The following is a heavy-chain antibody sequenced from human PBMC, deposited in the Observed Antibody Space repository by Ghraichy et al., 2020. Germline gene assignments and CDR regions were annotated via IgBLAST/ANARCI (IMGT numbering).Heavy chain of an antibody. J-gene: IGHJ3*02. CDR2: IYTSGST. CDR1: GGSISSGSYY. CDR3: ARVVTTMVRGVISRRGAGGAFDI. D-gene: IGHD3-10*01. V-gene: IGHV4-61*02. Sequence: SLNISCTVSGGSISSGSYYWSWIRQPAGKGLEWIGRIYTSGSTNYNPSLKSRVTISVDTSKNQFSLKLSSVTAADTAVYYCARVVTTMVRGVISRRGAGGAFDIWGQGTMVTVSS.